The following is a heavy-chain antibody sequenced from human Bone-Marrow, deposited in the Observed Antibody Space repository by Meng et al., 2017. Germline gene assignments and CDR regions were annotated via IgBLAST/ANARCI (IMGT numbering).Heavy chain of an antibody. J-gene: IGHJ4*02. V-gene: IGHV1-2*06. Sequence: VSGKCPGTPLPDIYFTWVGRAPGQGVDGMGRINPKSGDTNYAQKFQGRVTMTGDTSISTAYMELSGLRSDYTAMYYCARDEDISAAGKLFGDYWGQGTLVTVSS. CDR1: GTPLPDI. D-gene: IGHD6-13*01. CDR2: INPKSGDT. CDR3: ARDEDISAAGKLFGDY.